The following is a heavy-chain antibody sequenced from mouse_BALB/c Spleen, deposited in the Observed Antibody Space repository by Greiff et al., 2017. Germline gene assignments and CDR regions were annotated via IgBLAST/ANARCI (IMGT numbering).Heavy chain of an antibody. V-gene: IGHV6-6*02. CDR1: GFTFSNYW. J-gene: IGHJ4*01. D-gene: IGHD2-1*01. CDR2: IRLKSNNYAT. Sequence: EVKLEESGGGLVQPGGSMKLSCVASGFTFSNYWMYWVRQSPEKGLEWVAEIRLKSNNYATHYAESVKGRFTISRDDSKSSVYLQMNNLRAEDTSIYYCTRGGKNAMDYWGQGTTVTVSS. CDR3: TRGGKNAMDY.